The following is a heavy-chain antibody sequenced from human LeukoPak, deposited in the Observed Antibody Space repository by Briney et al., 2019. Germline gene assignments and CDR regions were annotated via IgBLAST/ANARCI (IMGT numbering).Heavy chain of an antibody. J-gene: IGHJ4*02. CDR3: ANDLGWIQLNLG. CDR2: ITGHGKNT. V-gene: IGHV3-23*01. CDR1: GFTFSSYS. Sequence: GGSLRLSCAASGFTFSSYSMNWVRQAPGKGLEWVSGITGHGKNTYYADSVKGRFTISRDNSRNTVYLQMNSLRVEDTAVYYCANDLGWIQLNLGRGQGTLVTVSS. D-gene: IGHD5-18*01.